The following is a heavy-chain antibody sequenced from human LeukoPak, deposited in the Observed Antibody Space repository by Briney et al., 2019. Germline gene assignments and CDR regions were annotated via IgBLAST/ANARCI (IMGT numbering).Heavy chain of an antibody. Sequence: ASVTVSFTASGYTFTGYYMHWVRQAPGQGLEWMGWINPNSGGTNYAQKFQGRVTMTRDTSISTAYMELSRLRSDDTAVYYCARGSFDYYDMRGGYWGQGTLVTVSS. CDR1: GYTFTGYY. CDR2: INPNSGGT. V-gene: IGHV1-2*02. J-gene: IGHJ4*02. CDR3: ARGSFDYYDMRGGY. D-gene: IGHD3-22*01.